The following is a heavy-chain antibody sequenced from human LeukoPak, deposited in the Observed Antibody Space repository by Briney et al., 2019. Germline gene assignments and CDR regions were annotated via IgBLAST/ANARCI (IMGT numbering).Heavy chain of an antibody. CDR3: ASPTVGYSYGMDY. V-gene: IGHV3-53*01. CDR2: IYSGGSL. D-gene: IGHD5-18*01. CDR1: GFNVSSNY. J-gene: IGHJ4*02. Sequence: GGSLRLSCAASGFNVSSNYMSWVRQAPGKGLEWVSVIYSGGSLCYADSVKGRFTISRDSSKNTLYLQMNNLRAEDSAVYYCASPTVGYSYGMDYWGQGTLVTVSS.